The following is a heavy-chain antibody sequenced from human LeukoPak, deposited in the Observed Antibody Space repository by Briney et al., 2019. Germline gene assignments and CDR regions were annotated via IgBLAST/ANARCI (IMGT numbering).Heavy chain of an antibody. CDR2: ISYDGNNK. CDR1: GFTFGDYA. Sequence: GGSLRLSCTASGFTFGDYAMSWVRQAPGKGLEWVAVISYDGNNKYYGDSATGRFIISRDNSKNTLYLEMNSLRDEDTAVYYCAKVRRYSYGYAYYYDGMDVWGQGTTVTVSS. CDR3: AKVRRYSYGYAYYYDGMDV. J-gene: IGHJ6*02. D-gene: IGHD5-18*01. V-gene: IGHV3-30*04.